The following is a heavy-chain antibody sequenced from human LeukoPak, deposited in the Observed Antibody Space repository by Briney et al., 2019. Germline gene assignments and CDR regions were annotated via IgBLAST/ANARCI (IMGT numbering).Heavy chain of an antibody. CDR1: GYTFTGYY. CDR3: ARDRYGDSTSDY. J-gene: IGHJ4*02. CDR2: INPNSGGT. D-gene: IGHD4-17*01. V-gene: IGHV1-2*02. Sequence: ASVKVSCKASGYTFTGYYMHWVRQAPGQGLEWMGWINPNSGGTNYAQKFQGRVTMTRDTSISTAYMELSRLRSDDTAVYYCARDRYGDSTSDYWGQGTLVTVSS.